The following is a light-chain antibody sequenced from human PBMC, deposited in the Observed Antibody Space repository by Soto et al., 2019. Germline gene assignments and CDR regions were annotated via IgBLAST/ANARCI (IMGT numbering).Light chain of an antibody. CDR2: GVS. V-gene: IGKV3-15*01. J-gene: IGKJ4*01. Sequence: EMVLTQSPGTLSLSPGERATLSCRASQSVTRSYLAWYQQKAGQAPRLLIHGVSTRATGLPSRFSGSGSGTDFTLTINSLQSEDVAVYYCQQYHHWPVTFGGGTKVEIK. CDR1: QSVTRSY. CDR3: QQYHHWPVT.